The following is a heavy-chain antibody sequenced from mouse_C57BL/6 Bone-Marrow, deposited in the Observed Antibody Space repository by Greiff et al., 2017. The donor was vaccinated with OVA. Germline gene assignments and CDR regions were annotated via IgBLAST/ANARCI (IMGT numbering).Heavy chain of an antibody. V-gene: IGHV2-2*01. CDR2: IWSGGST. D-gene: IGHD2-4*01. Sequence: QVQLKQSGPGLVQPSQSLSITCTVSGFSLTSYGVHWVRQSPGKGLEWLGVIWSGGSTDYNAAFISRLSISKDNSKSQVFFKMNSLQADDTAIYYCARYDYDPFAYWGQGTLVTVSA. CDR3: ARYDYDPFAY. CDR1: GFSLTSYG. J-gene: IGHJ3*01.